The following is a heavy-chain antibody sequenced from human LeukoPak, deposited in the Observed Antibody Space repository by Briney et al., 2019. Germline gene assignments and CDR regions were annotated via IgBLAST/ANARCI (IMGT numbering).Heavy chain of an antibody. V-gene: IGHV3-30*03. CDR2: ISYDGSNK. Sequence: GGSLRLSCAASGFTFSRYGMHWVRQAPGKGLEWVAVISYDGSNKYYADSVKGRFTVSRDNSKNTLYLQMNSLRAEDTAVYYCARSRHDYGENAWFDYWGQGTLVTVSS. CDR3: ARSRHDYGENAWFDY. J-gene: IGHJ4*02. CDR1: GFTFSRYG. D-gene: IGHD4-17*01.